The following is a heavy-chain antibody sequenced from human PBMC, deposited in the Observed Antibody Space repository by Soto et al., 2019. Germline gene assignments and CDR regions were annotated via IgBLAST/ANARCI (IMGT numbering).Heavy chain of an antibody. J-gene: IGHJ6*02. CDR2: ISYDGSNK. Sequence: PGGSLRLSCAASGFTFSSYAMHWVRQAPGKGLEWVAVISYDGSNKYYADSVKGRFTISRDNSKNTLYLQMNSLRAEDTAVYYCARVVGDCSGGSCYHYGMDVWGQGTTVTVSS. CDR1: GFTFSSYA. D-gene: IGHD2-15*01. V-gene: IGHV3-30-3*01. CDR3: ARVVGDCSGGSCYHYGMDV.